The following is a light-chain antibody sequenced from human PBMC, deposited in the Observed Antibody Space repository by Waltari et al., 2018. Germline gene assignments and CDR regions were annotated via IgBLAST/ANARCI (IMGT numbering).Light chain of an antibody. V-gene: IGLV6-57*04. CDR3: QSYDSSTNWV. CDR2: EDS. CDR1: SGSIASNF. Sequence: NFVLTQPHSVSESPGKTVTISCTRSSGSIASNFVQWYQQHPGSAPTPVIYEDSHRPSGVPDRVSCSFDSSSNSAYLTISGLKTEDEADYFCQSYDSSTNWVFGGGTKLTVL. J-gene: IGLJ3*02.